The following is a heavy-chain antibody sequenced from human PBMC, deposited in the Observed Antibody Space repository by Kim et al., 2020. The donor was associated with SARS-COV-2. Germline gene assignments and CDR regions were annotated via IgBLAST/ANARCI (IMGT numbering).Heavy chain of an antibody. CDR3: ARHVAVAVAGTLLRNYFDY. J-gene: IGHJ4*02. CDR2: IYYSGST. D-gene: IGHD6-19*01. V-gene: IGHV4-39*01. Sequence: SETLSLTCTVSGGSISSSSYYWGWIRQPPGKGLEWIGSIYYSGSTYYNPSLKSRVTISVDTSKNQFSLKLSSVTAADTAVYYCARHVAVAVAGTLLRNYFDYWGQGTLVTVSS. CDR1: GGSISSSSYY.